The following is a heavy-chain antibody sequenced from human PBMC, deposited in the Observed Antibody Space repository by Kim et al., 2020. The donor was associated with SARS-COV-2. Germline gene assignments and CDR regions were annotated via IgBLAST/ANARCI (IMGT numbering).Heavy chain of an antibody. CDR2: INHSGST. Sequence: SETLSLTCAVYGGSFSGYYWSWIRQPPGKGLEWIGEINHSGSTNYNPSLKSRVTISVDTSKNQFSLKLSSVTAADTAVYYAWVRGVIIEGDYWGQGTLVTVSS. V-gene: IGHV4-34*01. J-gene: IGHJ4*02. D-gene: IGHD3-10*01. CDR3: WVRGVIIEGDY. CDR1: GGSFSGYY.